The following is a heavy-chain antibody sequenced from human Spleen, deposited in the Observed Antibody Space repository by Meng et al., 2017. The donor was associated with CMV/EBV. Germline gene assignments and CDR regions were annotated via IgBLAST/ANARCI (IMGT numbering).Heavy chain of an antibody. CDR1: GGSFSGYY. CDR2: ISYRGST. D-gene: IGHD3-10*01. V-gene: IGHV4-34*01. CDR3: ARETDGSGSSYGMDV. J-gene: IGHJ6*02. Sequence: SETLSLTCAVYGGSFSGYYWSWIRQPPGKGLEWIGSISYRGSTYYNPSLKSRVTISVDTSKNQFSLKLRSVTAADTAMYYCARETDGSGSSYGMDVWGQGTTVTVSS.